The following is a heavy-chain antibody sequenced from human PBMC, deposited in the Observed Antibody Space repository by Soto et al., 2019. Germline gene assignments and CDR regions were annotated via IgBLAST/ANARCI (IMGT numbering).Heavy chain of an antibody. V-gene: IGHV4-34*01. D-gene: IGHD3-3*01. J-gene: IGHJ4*02. CDR2: INHSGST. CDR3: ARGRRNYDFWSGYYLPFDY. CDR1: GGSFSGYY. Sequence: SETLSLTCAVYGGSFSGYYWSWIRQPPGKGLEWIGEINHSGSTNYNPSLKSRVTISVDTSKNQFSLKLSSVTAADTAVYYCARGRRNYDFWSGYYLPFDYWGQGTLVTVSS.